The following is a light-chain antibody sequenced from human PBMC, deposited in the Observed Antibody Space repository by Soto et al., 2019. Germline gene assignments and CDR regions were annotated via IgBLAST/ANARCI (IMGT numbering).Light chain of an antibody. CDR1: HSVSSSY. Sequence: EIVLTQSPCTLSLSPGERATLSFSASHSVSSSYLAWYQQKPDQAPRLLIYAASSRATGIPDRFSGSGSGTDFTLTISRLEPEDFAVYYCQQFDTSPPRTFGQGTRLEIK. CDR2: AAS. J-gene: IGKJ5*01. CDR3: QQFDTSPPRT. V-gene: IGKV3-20*01.